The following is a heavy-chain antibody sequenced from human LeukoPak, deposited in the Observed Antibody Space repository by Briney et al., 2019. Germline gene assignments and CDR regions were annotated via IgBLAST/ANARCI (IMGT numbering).Heavy chain of an antibody. V-gene: IGHV3-7*01. CDR3: ATKYYYGSGNYYYYGMDV. Sequence: GGSLRLSCAASGFTFSSYWMSWVRQAPGKGLEWMANIKQDGSEKYYVDSVKGRFTISRDNAKNSLYLQMNSLRAEDTAVYYCATKYYYGSGNYYYYGMDVWGQGTTVTVSS. CDR1: GFTFSSYW. CDR2: IKQDGSEK. J-gene: IGHJ6*02. D-gene: IGHD3-10*01.